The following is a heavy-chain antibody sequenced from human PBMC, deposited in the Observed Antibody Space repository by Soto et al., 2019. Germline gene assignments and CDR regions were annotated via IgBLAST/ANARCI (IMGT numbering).Heavy chain of an antibody. CDR3: TTALDYGDPIRYYFDY. J-gene: IGHJ4*02. CDR2: IKSKTDGGTT. D-gene: IGHD4-17*01. Sequence: SLRLSCAASGFTFSNAWMSWVRQAPGKGLEWVGRIKSKTDGGTTDYAAPVKGRFTISRDDPKNTLYLQMNSLKTEDTAVYYCTTALDYGDPIRYYFDYWGQGTLVTVSS. CDR1: GFTFSNAW. V-gene: IGHV3-15*01.